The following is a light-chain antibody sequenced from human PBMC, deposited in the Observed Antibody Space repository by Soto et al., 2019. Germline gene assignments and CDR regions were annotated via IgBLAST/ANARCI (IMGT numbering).Light chain of an antibody. CDR1: PSISSSY. CDR3: QQYGSSPPIT. CDR2: GAS. J-gene: IGKJ5*01. Sequence: EIMLTQSPGTLSLSQLQISTISHMAVPSISSSYLAWYQQKPGQAPRLLIYGASSRATGIPDMFSGSGSGTDFTLTISRLEPEDFAVYYCQQYGSSPPITFGQGTRLEIK. V-gene: IGKV3-20*01.